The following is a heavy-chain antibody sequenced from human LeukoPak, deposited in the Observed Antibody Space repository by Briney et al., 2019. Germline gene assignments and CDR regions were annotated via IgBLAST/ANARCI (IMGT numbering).Heavy chain of an antibody. CDR1: GITFSNYN. CDR2: ITSSSSYT. V-gene: IGHV3-21*01. D-gene: IGHD3-10*01. Sequence: GGSLRLSCAAPGITFSNYNMNWVRQAPGKGLEWISSITSSSSYTFYADSVKGRFTISRDNAKNSLYLQMNSLRAEDTAVYYCARETYYGSGSQDYWGQGTLVTVSS. CDR3: ARETYYGSGSQDY. J-gene: IGHJ4*02.